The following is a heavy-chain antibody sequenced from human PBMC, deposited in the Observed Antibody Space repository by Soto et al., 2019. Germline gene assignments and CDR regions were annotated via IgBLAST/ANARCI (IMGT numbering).Heavy chain of an antibody. J-gene: IGHJ6*02. D-gene: IGHD6-13*01. CDR1: GFIFSDYT. CDR3: ARDHGGSTWFVGVYYFFGMDV. Sequence: EVQLVESGGDLVQPGGSLRLSCAASGFIFSDYTMTWVRQAPGRGLEFVSHISSSGGAIFYEESVKGRFTVSRDNAKNSLYLPMNSLRDEDTAVYFCARDHGGSTWFVGVYYFFGMDVWGQGTAVTVSS. CDR2: ISSSGGAI. V-gene: IGHV3-48*02.